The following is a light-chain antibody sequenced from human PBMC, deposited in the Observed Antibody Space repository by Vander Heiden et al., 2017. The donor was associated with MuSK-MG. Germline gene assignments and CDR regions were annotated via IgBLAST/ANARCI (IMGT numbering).Light chain of an antibody. V-gene: IGKV3-15*01. CDR2: GAS. CDR1: QNVGTY. J-gene: IGKJ1*01. CDR3: QQYNNWPSWT. Sequence: EIVMTQSPATLSVSPGERATLSCRASQNVGTYLAWYQQKGGQSPRLLIYGASTRATDIPARFSGSGSGTEFTLTISSLQSEDFAVYHCQQYNNWPSWTFGQGTKVEIK.